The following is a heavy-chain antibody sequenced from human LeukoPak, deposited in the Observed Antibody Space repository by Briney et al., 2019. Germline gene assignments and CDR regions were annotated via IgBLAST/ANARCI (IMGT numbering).Heavy chain of an antibody. CDR2: INPSGGST. CDR3: GRDQTVDTAMVDY. J-gene: IGHJ4*02. V-gene: IGHV1-46*03. CDR1: GYTFTSYY. Sequence: ASVKVSCKASGYTFTSYYMHWVRQAPGQGLEWMGIINPSGGSTSYAQKFQGRVTMTRDTSTSTVYMELSSLRSEDTAVYHCGRDQTVDTAMVDYWGQGTLVTVSS. D-gene: IGHD5-18*01.